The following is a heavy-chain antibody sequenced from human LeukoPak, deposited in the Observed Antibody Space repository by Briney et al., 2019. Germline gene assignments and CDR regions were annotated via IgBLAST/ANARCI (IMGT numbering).Heavy chain of an antibody. D-gene: IGHD3-9*01. V-gene: IGHV3-23*01. CDR1: GFTFSSYA. Sequence: GGSLRLSCAASGFTFSSYAMSWVRQAPGKGLEWVSAISGSGGSTYYADSVKGRFTISRDNSKNTLYLQMNSLRAEDTAVYYCAKLGHDILTGYVGSYYFDYWGQGTLVTVSS. CDR2: ISGSGGST. CDR3: AKLGHDILTGYVGSYYFDY. J-gene: IGHJ4*02.